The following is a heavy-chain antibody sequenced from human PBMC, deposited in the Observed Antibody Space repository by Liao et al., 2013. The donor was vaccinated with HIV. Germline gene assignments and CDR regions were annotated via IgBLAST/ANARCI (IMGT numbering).Heavy chain of an antibody. CDR2: IYFSGAA. J-gene: IGHJ2*01. CDR3: VRNDERPDWYFDL. Sequence: QVLLQESGPALVKPSQTLSLSCNVSGGSIDSGDFYWTWVRQSPGKGLEWMAYIYFSGAAYYNPSLQSRLSASVDATKTQFSLKLTSVTAADSAVYYCVRNDERPDWYFDLWGRGTLVTVSS. D-gene: IGHD1-1*01. V-gene: IGHV4-30-4*08. CDR1: GGSIDSGDFY.